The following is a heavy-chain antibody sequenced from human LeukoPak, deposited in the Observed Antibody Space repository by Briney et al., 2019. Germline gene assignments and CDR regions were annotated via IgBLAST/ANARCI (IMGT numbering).Heavy chain of an antibody. V-gene: IGHV4-61*02. J-gene: IGHJ5*02. CDR2: IYTSGST. D-gene: IGHD1-14*01. CDR1: GGSITSGNYY. CDR3: ARDQEGTTWHKGGFDP. Sequence: SQTLSLTCTVSGGSITSGNYYWSWIRRPAGKGLEWIGRIYTSGSTNYNPSLKSRVTISADTSKNQFSLKLTSVTAADTAIYYCARDQEGTTWHKGGFDPWGQGTLVTVSS.